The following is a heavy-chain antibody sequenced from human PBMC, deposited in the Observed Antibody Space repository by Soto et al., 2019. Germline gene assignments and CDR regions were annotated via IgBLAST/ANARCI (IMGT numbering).Heavy chain of an antibody. CDR3: AHTGATGNYGGGGVFHY. CDR2: IYWDDDK. J-gene: IGHJ4*02. Sequence: QITLKESSPTLVKPTQTLTLTCTFSGFSLSTSGMGVGWIRQPPGKALEWLALIYWDDDKVYSPSLKSRLTITKNTSKNQVGLTITNMDPVDIAKYYCAHTGATGNYGGGGVFHYWGQGTLVTVSS. CDR1: GFSLSTSGMG. D-gene: IGHD3-16*01. V-gene: IGHV2-5*02.